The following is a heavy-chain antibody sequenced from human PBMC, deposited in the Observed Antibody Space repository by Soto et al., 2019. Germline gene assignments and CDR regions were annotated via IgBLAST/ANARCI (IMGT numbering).Heavy chain of an antibody. J-gene: IGHJ6*02. CDR3: ARLLPGSYSGYVSPYYYAMDV. V-gene: IGHV5-51*01. D-gene: IGHD5-12*01. CDR1: VYSFSSYW. Sequence: GESLKISCKGSVYSFSSYWIAWVRQMPGRGLEWMGIIYPGDFDTRYSPSFQGQVTVSADKPISTAYLQGSSLKASDTAMYYCARLLPGSYSGYVSPYYYAMDVWGQGTTVTVSS. CDR2: IYPGDFDT.